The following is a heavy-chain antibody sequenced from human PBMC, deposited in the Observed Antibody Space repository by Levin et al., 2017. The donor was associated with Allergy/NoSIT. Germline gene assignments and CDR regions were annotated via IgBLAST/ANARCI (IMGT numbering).Heavy chain of an antibody. CDR1: GYTFTSYY. Sequence: GASVKVSCKASGYTFTSYYMHWVRQAPGQGLEWMGIINPSGGSTSYAQKFQGRVTMTRDTSTSTVYMELSSLRSEDTAVYYCARDRFPGTMVRGVIITTGKNWFDPWGQGTLVTVSS. CDR2: INPSGGST. J-gene: IGHJ5*02. D-gene: IGHD3-10*01. V-gene: IGHV1-46*01. CDR3: ARDRFPGTMVRGVIITTGKNWFDP.